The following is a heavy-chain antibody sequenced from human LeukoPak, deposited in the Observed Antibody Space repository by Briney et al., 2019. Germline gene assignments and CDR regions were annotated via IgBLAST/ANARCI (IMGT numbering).Heavy chain of an antibody. CDR2: IYYSGST. Sequence: SETLSLTCTVSGGSISSYYWSWIRQPPGKGLEWIGYIYYSGSTNYNPPLKSRVTISVDTSKNQFSLKLSSVTAADTAVYYCARGVYRDGYNLWGQGTLVTVSS. D-gene: IGHD5-24*01. CDR3: ARGVYRDGYNL. CDR1: GGSISSYY. J-gene: IGHJ4*02. V-gene: IGHV4-59*01.